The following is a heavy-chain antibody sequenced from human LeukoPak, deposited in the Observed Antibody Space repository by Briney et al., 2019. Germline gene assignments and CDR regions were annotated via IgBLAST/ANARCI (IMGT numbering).Heavy chain of an antibody. CDR2: ISGGGEST. J-gene: IGHJ4*02. V-gene: IGHV3-23*01. Sequence: RGSLRLSCAASGFTFSSHAMNWVRQAPGKGLEWVSSISGGGESTYYADSVKGRFTVSRDNSKNTLYLQINSLRGEDTAVYYCARGIRGYSYGSLHFDYWGQGTLVTVSS. CDR1: GFTFSSHA. D-gene: IGHD5-18*01. CDR3: ARGIRGYSYGSLHFDY.